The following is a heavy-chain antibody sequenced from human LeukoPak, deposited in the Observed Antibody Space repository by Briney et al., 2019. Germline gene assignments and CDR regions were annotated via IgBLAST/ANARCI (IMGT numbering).Heavy chain of an antibody. CDR1: GGSISSNSYY. Sequence: PSETLSLTCTVAGGSISSNSYYWGWIRQPPGKGLEWIGSIYYSGSPYYNPSLKSRVTISVDTSKNQFSLRLSSVTAADTAVYYCASENCSGTSCSSFDYWGQGTLVTVSS. CDR3: ASENCSGTSCSSFDY. D-gene: IGHD2-2*01. CDR2: IYYSGSP. V-gene: IGHV4-39*01. J-gene: IGHJ4*02.